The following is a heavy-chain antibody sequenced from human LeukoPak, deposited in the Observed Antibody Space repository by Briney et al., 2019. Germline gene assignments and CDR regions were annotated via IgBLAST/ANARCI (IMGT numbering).Heavy chain of an antibody. D-gene: IGHD3-22*01. CDR3: ARDPPSYYYYDSSGYYKVFDY. CDR1: GYTFTSYG. J-gene: IGHJ4*02. Sequence: VASVKVSCKASGYTFTSYGISWVRQAPGQGLEWIGWISAYNGNTNYAQKLQGRVTMTTDTSTSTAYMELRSLRSDDTAVYYCARDPPSYYYYDSSGYYKVFDYWGQGTLVTVSS. CDR2: ISAYNGNT. V-gene: IGHV1-18*01.